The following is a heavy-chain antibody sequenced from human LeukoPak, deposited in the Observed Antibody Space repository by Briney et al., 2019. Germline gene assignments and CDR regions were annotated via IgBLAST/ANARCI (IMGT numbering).Heavy chain of an antibody. CDR2: IKSDGSA. CDR1: GFTFSGAW. Sequence: GGSLRLSCAASGFTFSGAWMHWVRQDPGKGLVWVSLIKSDGSAIYADSVKGRFTISRDNAKSTVYLQMNSLRAEDTAVYYCARARSDVWGSYYVYWGQGTLVTVSS. J-gene: IGHJ4*02. V-gene: IGHV3-74*01. D-gene: IGHD3-16*01. CDR3: ARARSDVWGSYYVY.